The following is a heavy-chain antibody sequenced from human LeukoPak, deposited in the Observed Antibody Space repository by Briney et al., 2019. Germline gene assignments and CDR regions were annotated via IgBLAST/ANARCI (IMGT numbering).Heavy chain of an antibody. Sequence: SETLSLTCTVSGDSISSNFWTWIRQPAGKGLEWIGRIYTSGTTNYNPSLKSRVTMSVDTSKNQFSLKLTSVTAADTAVYYCARNNNWGDAGYYYYMDVWGKGTTVTVSS. D-gene: IGHD7-27*01. CDR2: IYTSGTT. V-gene: IGHV4-4*07. CDR1: GDSISSNF. CDR3: ARNNNWGDAGYYYYMDV. J-gene: IGHJ6*03.